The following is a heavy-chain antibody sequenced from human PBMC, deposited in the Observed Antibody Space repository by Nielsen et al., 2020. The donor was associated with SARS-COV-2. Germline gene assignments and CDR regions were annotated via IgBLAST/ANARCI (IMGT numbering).Heavy chain of an antibody. Sequence: GESLKISCAASGFTFSSYWMHWVRQAPGKGLVWVSRINSDGSSTSYADSVKGRFTISRDNAKNTLYLQMNSLRAEDTAVYYCARGEVTMVRGVIDYYYYYYMDVWGKGTTVTVSS. D-gene: IGHD3-10*01. CDR2: INSDGSST. J-gene: IGHJ6*03. CDR3: ARGEVTMVRGVIDYYYYYYMDV. V-gene: IGHV3-74*01. CDR1: GFTFSSYW.